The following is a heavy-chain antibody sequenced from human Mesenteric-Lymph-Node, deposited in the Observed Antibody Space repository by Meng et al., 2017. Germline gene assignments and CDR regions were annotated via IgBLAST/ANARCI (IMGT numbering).Heavy chain of an antibody. CDR3: ARGSRGYSYG. D-gene: IGHD5-18*01. V-gene: IGHV4-61*01. Sequence: SETLSLTCTVSGGSVSGGSYYWSWIRQPPGKGLEWIGYIYYGGTTNYNPSLKSRVTISADTSKNQFSLKLSSVTAADTAVYYCARGSRGYSYGWGQGTLVTVSS. CDR2: IYYGGTT. CDR1: GGSVSGGSYY. J-gene: IGHJ4*02.